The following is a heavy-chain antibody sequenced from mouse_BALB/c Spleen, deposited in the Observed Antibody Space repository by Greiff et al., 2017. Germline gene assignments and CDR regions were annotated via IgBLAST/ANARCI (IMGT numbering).Heavy chain of an antibody. CDR3: NAWAEGAMDY. Sequence: VQLQQSGAELVRSGASVKLSCTASGFNIKDYYMHWVKQRPEQGLEWIGWIDPENGDTEYAPKFQGKATMTADTSSNTAYLQLSSLTSEDTAVYYCNAWAEGAMDYWGQGTPVTVSS. J-gene: IGHJ4*01. CDR2: IDPENGDT. CDR1: GFNIKDYY. V-gene: IGHV14-4*02.